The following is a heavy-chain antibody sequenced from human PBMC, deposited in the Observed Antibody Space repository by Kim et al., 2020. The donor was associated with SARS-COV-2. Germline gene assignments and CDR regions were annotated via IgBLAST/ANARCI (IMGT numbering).Heavy chain of an antibody. CDR3: ARDAKGYFAY. J-gene: IGHJ4*02. Sequence: SETLSLTCTVSGGSVSSGSYYWSWIRQPPGKGLEWIGYIYYSGSTNYNPSLKSRVTISVDTSKNQFSLKLSSVTAADTAVYYCARDAKGYFAYWGQGTLV. CDR2: IYYSGST. V-gene: IGHV4-61*01. CDR1: GGSVSSGSYY.